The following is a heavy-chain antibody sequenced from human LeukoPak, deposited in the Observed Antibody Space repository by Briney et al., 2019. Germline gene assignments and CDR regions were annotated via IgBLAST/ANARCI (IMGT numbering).Heavy chain of an antibody. J-gene: IGHJ4*02. CDR2: IWYGGSNK. D-gene: IGHD6-13*01. CDR1: GFTFSSYG. Sequence: PGGSLRLSCAASGFTFSSYGMHWVRQAPGKGLEWVAVIWYGGSNKYYADSVKGRFTISRDNSKNTLYLQMNSLRAEDTAVYYCAKDTNAAAAGPFDYWGQGTLVTVSS. CDR3: AKDTNAAAAGPFDY. V-gene: IGHV3-30*02.